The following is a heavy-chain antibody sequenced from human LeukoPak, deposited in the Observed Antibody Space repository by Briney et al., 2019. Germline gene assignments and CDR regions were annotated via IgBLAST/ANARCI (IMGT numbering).Heavy chain of an antibody. CDR3: ARVSSNYDFWSGYYRPNWFDP. CDR2: IYYSGST. V-gene: IGHV4-61*08. J-gene: IGHJ5*02. Sequence: PSETLSLTCTVSGDSISSGDYYWSWIRQPPGKGLEWIGYIYYSGSTNYNPSLKSRVTISVDTSKNQFSLKLSSVTAADTAVYYCARVSSNYDFWSGYYRPNWFDPWGQGTLVTVSS. D-gene: IGHD3-3*01. CDR1: GDSISSGDYY.